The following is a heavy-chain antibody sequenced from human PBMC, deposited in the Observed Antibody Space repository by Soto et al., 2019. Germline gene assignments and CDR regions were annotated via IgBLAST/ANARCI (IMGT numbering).Heavy chain of an antibody. CDR1: GFTFSDYY. D-gene: IGHD3-22*01. Sequence: GGSLRLSCAASGFTFSDYYMSWIRQAPGKGLEWVSYISSSSSYTNYADSVKGRFTISRDNAKNSLYLQMNSLRAEDTAVYYCARRTNYYDSSGYYSWFDPWGQGTLVTVSS. J-gene: IGHJ5*02. V-gene: IGHV3-11*03. CDR2: ISSSSSYT. CDR3: ARRTNYYDSSGYYSWFDP.